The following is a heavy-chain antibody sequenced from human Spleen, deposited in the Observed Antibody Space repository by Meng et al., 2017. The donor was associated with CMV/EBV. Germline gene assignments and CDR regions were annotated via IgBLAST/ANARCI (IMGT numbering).Heavy chain of an antibody. CDR3: ARGRGSSAP. CDR2: INHSGST. Sequence: SETLSLTCAVYGGSFSGYYWSWIRQPPGKGLEWIGEINHSGSTNYNPSLKSRVTISVDTSKNQFSLKLSSVTAADTAVYYCARGRGSSAPWGQGTLVTVSS. CDR1: GGSFSGYY. V-gene: IGHV4-34*01. J-gene: IGHJ5*02. D-gene: IGHD6-13*01.